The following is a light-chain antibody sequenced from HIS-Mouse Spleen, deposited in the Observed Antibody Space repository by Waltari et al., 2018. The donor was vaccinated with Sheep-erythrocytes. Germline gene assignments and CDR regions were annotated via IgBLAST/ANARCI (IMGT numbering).Light chain of an antibody. V-gene: IGLV2-11*01. CDR3: CSYAGSYNHV. CDR1: SSDVGGYHY. CDR2: DVS. J-gene: IGLJ1*01. Sequence: QSALTQPRSVSGSPGQSVTISCTGTSSDVGGYHYVSWYQQHPGKAPKLMIYDVSKRPSGVTDRFSGSKSGNTASLTISGLQAEDEADYYCCSYAGSYNHVFATGTKVTVL.